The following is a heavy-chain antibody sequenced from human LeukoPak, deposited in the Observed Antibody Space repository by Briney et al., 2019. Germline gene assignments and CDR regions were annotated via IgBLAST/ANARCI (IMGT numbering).Heavy chain of an antibody. J-gene: IGHJ4*02. CDR1: GFTFSDYY. CDR3: ARDVPAERSSPTGYFDY. Sequence: KAGGSLRLSCAASGFTFSDYYMSWIRQAPGKGLEWASYISSSSSYTNYADSVKGRFTISRDNAKNSLYLQMNSLRAEDTAVYYCARDVPAERSSPTGYFDYWGQGTLVTVSS. CDR2: ISSSSSYT. V-gene: IGHV3-11*05. D-gene: IGHD1-26*01.